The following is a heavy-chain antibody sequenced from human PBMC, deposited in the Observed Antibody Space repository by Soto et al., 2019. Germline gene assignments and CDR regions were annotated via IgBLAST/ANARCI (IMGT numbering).Heavy chain of an antibody. V-gene: IGHV2-70*11. Sequence: PGPTLVNPTQTLTLTCTFSGFSLRTSGLCVSWIRQPPGKALEWLARIDWDDDRYYSTSLKTRLTISKDTSKNQVVLTMTNMDPVDTATYYCARTQYCSSTSCYYFDYWGQGTLVTVSS. D-gene: IGHD2-2*01. CDR2: IDWDDDR. CDR3: ARTQYCSSTSCYYFDY. CDR1: GFSLRTSGLC. J-gene: IGHJ4*02.